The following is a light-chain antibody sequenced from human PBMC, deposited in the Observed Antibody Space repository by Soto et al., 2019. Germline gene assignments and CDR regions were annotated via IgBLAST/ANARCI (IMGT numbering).Light chain of an antibody. J-gene: IGKJ4*01. CDR2: DAS. Sequence: ENVLTQSPGTLSLSAGERATLSCRASQSVGNNFLAWYQQKPGQAPRLLIYDASRRATGIPDRFSGSESGTDFILTICRLEPEDFAVYYCQQCATSPLTFGGGTKVEIK. CDR1: QSVGNNF. V-gene: IGKV3-20*01. CDR3: QQCATSPLT.